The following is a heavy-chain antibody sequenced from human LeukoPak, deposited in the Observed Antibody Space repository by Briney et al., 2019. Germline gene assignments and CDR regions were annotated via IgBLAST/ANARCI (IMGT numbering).Heavy chain of an antibody. CDR2: ICRNSGCL. Sequence: GGSLRLSCAASGFTFDNYPMHWVRQAPGKGPEWVSGICRNSGCLGYADSVKGRFTISRDDAKNSLYLQINSLRAEDTALYYCAKEGPSSSGYQPLDSRGQGTLDTVSS. V-gene: IGHV3-9*01. CDR1: GFTFDNYP. CDR3: AKEGPSSSGYQPLDS. D-gene: IGHD3-22*01. J-gene: IGHJ4*02.